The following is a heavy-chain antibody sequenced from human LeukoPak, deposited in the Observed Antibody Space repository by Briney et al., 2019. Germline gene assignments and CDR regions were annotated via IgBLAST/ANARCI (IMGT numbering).Heavy chain of an antibody. J-gene: IGHJ5*02. D-gene: IGHD2-15*01. V-gene: IGHV1-18*01. Sequence: ASVKVSCKASGYTFTSYGISWVRQAPGQGLEWMGWISAYNGNTNYAQKLQGRVTMTTDTSTSTAYMELRSLRSDDTAVYYCATPSGGGSYDHWFDPWGQGTLVTVSS. CDR1: GYTFTSYG. CDR3: ATPSGGGSYDHWFDP. CDR2: ISAYNGNT.